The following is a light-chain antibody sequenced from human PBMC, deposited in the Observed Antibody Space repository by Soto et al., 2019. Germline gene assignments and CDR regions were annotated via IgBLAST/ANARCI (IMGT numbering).Light chain of an antibody. J-gene: IGLJ2*01. CDR2: DNN. V-gene: IGLV1-51*01. CDR3: GTWDSSLSELV. CDR1: SSNIGNNY. Sequence: QSVLTQPPSVSAAPGQKVTISCSGSSSNIGNNYVSWYQQLPGTAPKLLIYDNNKRPSGIPDRFSGSKSGTLATLGITGLQTGDEADYYCGTWDSSLSELVFGGGTKLTVL.